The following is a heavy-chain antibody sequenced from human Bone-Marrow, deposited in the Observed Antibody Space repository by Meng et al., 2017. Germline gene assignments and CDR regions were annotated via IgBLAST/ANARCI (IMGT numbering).Heavy chain of an antibody. CDR1: GYTFPDYG. J-gene: IGHJ4*02. CDR2: INPKSGDT. Sequence: VQLVQSGAEGKKPGAPVKVYCKASGYTFPDYGLHWVPRAPGQGLEWMGRINPKSGDTHYAQRFQGRVTMTGDTSISTAYMELSGLRSDDTAMYYCARDEDISAAGKLFGDYWGQGTLVTVSS. D-gene: IGHD6-13*01. V-gene: IGHV1-2*06. CDR3: ARDEDISAAGKLFGDY.